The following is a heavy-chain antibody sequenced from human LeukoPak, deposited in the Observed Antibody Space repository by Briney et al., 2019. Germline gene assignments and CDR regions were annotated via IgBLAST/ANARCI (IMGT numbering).Heavy chain of an antibody. CDR2: IYHSGST. V-gene: IGHV4-30-2*01. J-gene: IGHJ4*02. CDR1: GGSISSGGYS. Sequence: SQTLSLTCAVSGGSISSGGYSWSWIRQPPGKGLEWIGYIYHSGSTYYNPSLKSRVTISVDTSKNQFSLKLSSVTAADTAVYYCASFNQLATSPGDYWGQGTLVTVSS. D-gene: IGHD2-2*01. CDR3: ASFNQLATSPGDY.